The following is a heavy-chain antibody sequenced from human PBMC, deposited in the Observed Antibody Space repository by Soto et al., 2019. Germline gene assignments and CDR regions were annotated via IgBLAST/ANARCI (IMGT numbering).Heavy chain of an antibody. J-gene: IGHJ4*02. CDR1: GGSINSVKYY. Sequence: SETLPLTWSVSGGSINSVKYYWSWIRQPPGKGLEWIGSIYYRGNTYYNPSLQTRVTISLDKSKSQFSLRLNSVAAADSAVYFCARLEGLATISYYFDFWGQGAQVTVSS. CDR3: ARLEGLATISYYFDF. D-gene: IGHD3-9*01. V-gene: IGHV4-39*01. CDR2: IYYRGNT.